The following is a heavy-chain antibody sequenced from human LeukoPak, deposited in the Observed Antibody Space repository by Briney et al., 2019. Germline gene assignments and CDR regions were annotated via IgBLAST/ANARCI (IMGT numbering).Heavy chain of an antibody. D-gene: IGHD4-23*01. J-gene: IGHJ6*03. CDR3: ARGHYGGNIPRYYYMDV. V-gene: IGHV1-8*01. CDR2: MNPNSGNT. Sequence: VASVKVSCKASGYTFTSHDINWVRQATGQGLEWMGWMNPNSGNTGYTQKSPGRVTMTRNTSISTAYMELSSLRSDDAAVYYCARGHYGGNIPRYYYMDVWGKGTTVTVSS. CDR1: GYTFTSHD.